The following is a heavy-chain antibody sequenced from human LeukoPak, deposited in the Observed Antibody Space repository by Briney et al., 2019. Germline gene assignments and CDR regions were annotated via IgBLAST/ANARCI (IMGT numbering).Heavy chain of an antibody. CDR2: IYSGGST. CDR3: AADSSSGYFDY. D-gene: IGHD6-6*01. Sequence: GGSLRLSCAASGFTVSSNYMSWVRQAPGKGLEWVSVIYSGGSTYYADSVKGRFTISRDNSKNTLYLQKNSLRAEDTAVYYCAADSSSGYFDYWGQGTLVTVSS. V-gene: IGHV3-53*01. CDR1: GFTVSSNY. J-gene: IGHJ4*02.